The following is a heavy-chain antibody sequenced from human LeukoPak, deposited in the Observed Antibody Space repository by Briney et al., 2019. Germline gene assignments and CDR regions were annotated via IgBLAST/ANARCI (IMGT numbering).Heavy chain of an antibody. D-gene: IGHD6-6*01. V-gene: IGHV1-2*02. CDR1: GYTFTDYY. CDR3: VRARWQLVPYFDS. J-gene: IGHJ4*02. CDR2: INPNSGGT. Sequence: ASVTVSCKASGYTFTDYYMHWVRQAPGQGLEWMGWINPNSGGTNFAQKFQGRVAMTRDTSISTAYLELGSLRSDDTAVYFCVRARWQLVPYFDSWGQGTLVTVSS.